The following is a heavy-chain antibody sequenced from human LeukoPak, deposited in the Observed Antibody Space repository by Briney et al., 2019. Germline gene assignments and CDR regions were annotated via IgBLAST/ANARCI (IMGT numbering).Heavy chain of an antibody. D-gene: IGHD3-22*01. Sequence: GGSLRLSCAASGFAFSSYAMHWVRQAPGKGLDWVAVISYDGSNKYYADSVKGRFTISRDNSKNTLYLQMNSLRAEDTAVYYCARDRKGKVVVTYAFDIWGQGTMVTVSS. J-gene: IGHJ3*02. CDR2: ISYDGSNK. V-gene: IGHV3-30-3*01. CDR1: GFAFSSYA. CDR3: ARDRKGKVVVTYAFDI.